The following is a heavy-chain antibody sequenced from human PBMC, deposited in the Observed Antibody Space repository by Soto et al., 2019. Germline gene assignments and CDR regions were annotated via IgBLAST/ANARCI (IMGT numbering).Heavy chain of an antibody. Sequence: GGSLKISCKGSGYSFTSYWISWVRQMPGKGLEWMGRIDPSDSYTNYSPSFQGHVTISADKSISTAYLQWSSLKASDTAMYYCARVKAAADFFDAFDIWGQGTMVTVSS. V-gene: IGHV5-10-1*01. CDR2: IDPSDSYT. J-gene: IGHJ3*02. CDR3: ARVKAAADFFDAFDI. CDR1: GYSFTSYW. D-gene: IGHD6-13*01.